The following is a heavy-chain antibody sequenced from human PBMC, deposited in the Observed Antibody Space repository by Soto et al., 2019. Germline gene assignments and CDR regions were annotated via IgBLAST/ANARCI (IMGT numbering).Heavy chain of an antibody. J-gene: IGHJ4*02. CDR1: GFTFDDYA. Sequence: GGSLRLSCAASGFTFDDYAMHWVRQAPGKGLEWVSGISWNSGSIGYADSVKGRFTISRDNAKNSLYLQMNSLRAEDTALYYCAKGRASSWYDGSFDYWGQGTLVTVSS. CDR3: AKGRASSWYDGSFDY. V-gene: IGHV3-9*01. CDR2: ISWNSGSI. D-gene: IGHD6-13*01.